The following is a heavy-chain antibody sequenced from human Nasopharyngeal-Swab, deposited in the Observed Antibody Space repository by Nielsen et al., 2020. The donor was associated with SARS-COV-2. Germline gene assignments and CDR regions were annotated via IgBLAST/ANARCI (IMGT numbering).Heavy chain of an antibody. Sequence: GESPKTLRAAPGLTFSSYWMSWVPQAPGKWLAWVANIKEDGSEKYYVDSVKGRFTISRDNAKNSLYLQMNSLRAEDTAVYYCAGGNSADHWGQGTLVTVSA. CDR2: IKEDGSEK. J-gene: IGHJ4*02. CDR3: AGGNSADH. D-gene: IGHD4-23*01. V-gene: IGHV3-7*03. CDR1: GLTFSSYW.